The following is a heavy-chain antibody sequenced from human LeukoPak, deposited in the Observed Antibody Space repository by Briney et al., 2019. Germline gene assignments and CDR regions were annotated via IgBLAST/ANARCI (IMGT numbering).Heavy chain of an antibody. CDR2: IYYSGST. Sequence: SETLSLTCAVSGYSTSSSNWWGWIRQPPGKGLEWIGYIYYSGSTYYNPSLKSRVTMSVDTSKNQFSLKLSSVTAVDTAVYYCASVVPAASMAFDPWGQGTLVTVSS. J-gene: IGHJ5*02. D-gene: IGHD2-2*01. CDR3: ASVVPAASMAFDP. V-gene: IGHV4-28*01. CDR1: GYSTSSSNW.